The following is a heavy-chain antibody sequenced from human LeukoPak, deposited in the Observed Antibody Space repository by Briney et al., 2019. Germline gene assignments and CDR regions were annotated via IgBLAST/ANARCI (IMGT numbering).Heavy chain of an antibody. V-gene: IGHV4-4*07. CDR3: ARDAGVLYYYDSSGYYTDPAFDY. CDR1: GGSISSYY. J-gene: IGHJ4*02. CDR2: IYTSGST. D-gene: IGHD3-22*01. Sequence: SETLSLTCTVSGGSISSYYWRWIRQPAGKGLEWIGRIYTSGSTNYNPSLKSRVTMSVDTSKNQFSLKLSSVTAADTAMYYCARDAGVLYYYDSSGYYTDPAFDYWGQGTLVTVSS.